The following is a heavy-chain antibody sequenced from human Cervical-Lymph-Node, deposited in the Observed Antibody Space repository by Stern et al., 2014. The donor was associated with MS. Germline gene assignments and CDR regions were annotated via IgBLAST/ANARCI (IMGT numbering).Heavy chain of an antibody. D-gene: IGHD1-26*01. J-gene: IGHJ6*02. CDR3: ARDPYSRFYGMDV. CDR2: INHSGGT. Sequence: QVQLQQWGAGLLKPSETLSLTCAVYGGYFSGYYWSWIRQPPGKGLEWIGEINHSGGTNYNPSLKIRVTISVDTTKNQFALRGSSVTAADTAVYYCARDPYSRFYGMDVWGQGTTVTVSS. CDR1: GGYFSGYY. V-gene: IGHV4-34*01.